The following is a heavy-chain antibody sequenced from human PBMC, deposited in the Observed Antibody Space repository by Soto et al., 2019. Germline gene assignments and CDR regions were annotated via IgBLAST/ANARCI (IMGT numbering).Heavy chain of an antibody. D-gene: IGHD4-4*01. J-gene: IGHJ4*02. Sequence: PLSLTCTVSDASIRGYYWSWIRQPPGKGLEWIGYFHYSGISNYNSSLKSRVTMSLDTSKNQFSLKLSSVSAADTAIYYCARGASNWQYFDYCGQGALVTVSS. CDR3: ARGASNWQYFDY. CDR1: DASIRGYY. CDR2: FHYSGIS. V-gene: IGHV4-59*01.